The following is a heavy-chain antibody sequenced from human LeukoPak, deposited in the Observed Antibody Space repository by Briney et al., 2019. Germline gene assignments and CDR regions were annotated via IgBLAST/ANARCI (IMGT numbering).Heavy chain of an antibody. D-gene: IGHD1-26*01. CDR1: GYDFATYW. V-gene: IGHV5-51*01. J-gene: IGHJ5*02. CDR2: IWPGDSDT. Sequence: GESLKISCKISGYDFATYWIAWVRQLPGKGLECMGIIWPGDSDTRYSPSFQGQVTISADKTISTVYLQWSSLKVSDTAIYYCARRGRGDWFDPWGQGTLVTVSS. CDR3: ARRGRGDWFDP.